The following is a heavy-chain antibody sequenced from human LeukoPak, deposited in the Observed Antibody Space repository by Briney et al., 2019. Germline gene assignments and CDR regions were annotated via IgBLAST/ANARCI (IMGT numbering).Heavy chain of an antibody. CDR3: ATGAASYYGD. CDR1: GYTFTAYY. D-gene: IGHD1-26*01. Sequence: ASVKVSCKASGYTFTAYYMHWVRQAPGQGLEWMGWINPNSGDTNYAQKFQGRVTMARDTSINTVYMQLSRLRSDDTAVYYCATGAASYYGDWGQGTLVTVSS. CDR2: INPNSGDT. J-gene: IGHJ4*02. V-gene: IGHV1-2*02.